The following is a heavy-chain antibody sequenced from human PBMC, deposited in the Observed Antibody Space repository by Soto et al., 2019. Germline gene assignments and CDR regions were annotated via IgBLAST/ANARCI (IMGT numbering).Heavy chain of an antibody. V-gene: IGHV1-46*01. CDR1: GYTFTSYY. Sequence: GASVKVSCKASGYTFTSYYMHWVRQAPGQGLEWMGIINPSVGSTSYAQKFQGRVTITADESTSTAYMELSSLRSEDTAVYYCARDSSGWYYFDYWGQGTLVTVSS. CDR3: ARDSSGWYYFDY. CDR2: INPSVGST. D-gene: IGHD6-19*01. J-gene: IGHJ4*02.